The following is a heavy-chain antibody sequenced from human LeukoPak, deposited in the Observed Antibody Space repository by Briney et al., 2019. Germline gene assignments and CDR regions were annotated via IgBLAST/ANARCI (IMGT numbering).Heavy chain of an antibody. J-gene: IGHJ6*03. CDR1: GGSIISNY. D-gene: IGHD3-22*01. CDR2: IYGSGIT. CDR3: ARLKFYDSTGYSPGYYMDV. Sequence: SETLSLTCTVWGGSIISNYWSWIRQSAGRGLEWIGRIYGSGITDYNPSLKSRVTMSLDTSRKQFSLRLTSVTAADTAVYYCARLKFYDSTGYSPGYYMDVWGKGTTVSVFS. V-gene: IGHV4-4*07.